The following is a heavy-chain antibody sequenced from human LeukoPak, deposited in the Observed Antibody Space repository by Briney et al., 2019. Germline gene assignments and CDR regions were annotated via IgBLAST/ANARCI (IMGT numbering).Heavy chain of an antibody. Sequence: GGSLRLSCAASGFTFSSYSMNWVRQAPGKGLEWVSSISSGGSYIDYADSVKGRFTISRDNAKNSLYLQMNSLRAEDTAVYYRARLERSVIAVYWGQGTLVTVSS. V-gene: IGHV3-21*01. CDR2: ISSGGSYI. J-gene: IGHJ4*02. CDR3: ARLERSVIAVY. D-gene: IGHD6-19*01. CDR1: GFTFSSYS.